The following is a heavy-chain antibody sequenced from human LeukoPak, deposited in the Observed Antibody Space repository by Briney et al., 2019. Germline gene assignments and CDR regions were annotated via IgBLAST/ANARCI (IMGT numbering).Heavy chain of an antibody. D-gene: IGHD3-9*01. CDR3: AKYGDILTGYPYYFDY. CDR2: ISSSSSYI. Sequence: GGSLRLSCAASGFTFSSYSMNWVRQAPGKGLEWVPSISSSSSYIYYADSVKGRFTISRDNAKNSLYLQMNSLRAEDTAVYYCAKYGDILTGYPYYFDYWGQGTLVTVSS. V-gene: IGHV3-21*04. CDR1: GFTFSSYS. J-gene: IGHJ4*02.